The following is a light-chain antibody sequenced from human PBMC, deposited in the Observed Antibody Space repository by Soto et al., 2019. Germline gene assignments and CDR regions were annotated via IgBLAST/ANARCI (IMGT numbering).Light chain of an antibody. CDR3: SSYTSSITHVV. CDR1: SSDVGGYNY. J-gene: IGLJ2*01. V-gene: IGLV2-14*01. Sequence: QSALTQPASVSGSPGQSITISCTGTSSDVGGYNYVSWYQQHPGKAPKLMIYDVSNWPSGVSNRFSGSKSANTASLTISGLQAEDEADYYCSSYTSSITHVVFGGGTKLTVL. CDR2: DVS.